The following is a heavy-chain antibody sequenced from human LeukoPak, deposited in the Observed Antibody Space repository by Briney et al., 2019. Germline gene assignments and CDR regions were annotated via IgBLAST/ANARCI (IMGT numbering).Heavy chain of an antibody. CDR1: GGSISSYY. CDR3: ARLRKGDFDY. V-gene: IGHV4-59*08. CDR2: IFYSGST. Sequence: SETLSLTCTVSGGSISSYYWSWIRQPPGKGLEWIGYIFYSGSTNYNPSLKSRVTISVDTSKNQFSLKLSSVTAADTAVYYCARLRKGDFDYWGQGTLVTVSS. J-gene: IGHJ4*02.